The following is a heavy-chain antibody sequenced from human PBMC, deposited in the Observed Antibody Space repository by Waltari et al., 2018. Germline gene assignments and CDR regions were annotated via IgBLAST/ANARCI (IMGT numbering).Heavy chain of an antibody. V-gene: IGHV3-74*01. CDR2: INTDGSIT. D-gene: IGHD6-13*01. J-gene: IGHJ4*02. CDR1: GFIFSSYW. CDR3: VMYSSSFLGDC. Sequence: EVQLVESGGGLVQPGGSLRLSCAAPGFIFSSYWMHWVRQAPGKGLVSVSHINTDGSITNYADSVKGRFTISRDNAKNTLSLQMNSLRAEDTAVYYCVMYSSSFLGDCWGQGTLVAVSS.